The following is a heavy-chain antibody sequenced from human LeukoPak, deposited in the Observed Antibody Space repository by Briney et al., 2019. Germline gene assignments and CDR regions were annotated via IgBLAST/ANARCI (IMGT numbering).Heavy chain of an antibody. V-gene: IGHV3-74*01. J-gene: IGHJ4*02. CDR3: ARARGVVMRFDY. D-gene: IGHD3-22*01. CDR2: INSDGSST. Sequence: GGSLRLPCAASGFTFSSYWMHWVRQAPGKGLVWVSRINSDGSSTSYADSVKGRFTISRDNAKNTLYLQMNSLRAEDTAVYYCARARGVVMRFDYWGQGTLVTVSS. CDR1: GFTFSSYW.